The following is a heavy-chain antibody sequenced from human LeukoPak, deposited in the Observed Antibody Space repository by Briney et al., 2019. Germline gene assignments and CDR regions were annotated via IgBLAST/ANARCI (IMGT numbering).Heavy chain of an antibody. J-gene: IGHJ3*02. CDR2: INHSGGT. CDR3: ALELVVPAALERLNAFDI. V-gene: IGHV4-34*01. CDR1: GGSFSGFR. Sequence: SETLSLTCAVSGGSFSGFRWHWIRQPPGKGPEWIGEINHSGGTTYNPSLKSRVTISVDTSKIQFSLNLTSVTAADAAVYYCALELVVPAALERLNAFDIWGHGTMVTVSS. D-gene: IGHD2-2*01.